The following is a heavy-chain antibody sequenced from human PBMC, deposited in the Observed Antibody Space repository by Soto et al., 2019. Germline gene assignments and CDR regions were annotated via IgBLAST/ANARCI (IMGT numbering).Heavy chain of an antibody. CDR1: GGSFSGYQ. V-gene: IGHV4-34*01. CDR2: INDTGNI. J-gene: IGHJ6*03. CDR3: ARGLILWFGELSRRGGYYYYMDV. Sequence: QVQLQQWGAGLLKPSETLSLTCAVYGGSFSGYQWTWIRQTPGKGLEWIGEINDTGNINYNPSLTSRVTIFIDTPKKQISLKLSSVTAADTAVYYCARGLILWFGELSRRGGYYYYMDVWGKGTPVTVSS. D-gene: IGHD3-10*01.